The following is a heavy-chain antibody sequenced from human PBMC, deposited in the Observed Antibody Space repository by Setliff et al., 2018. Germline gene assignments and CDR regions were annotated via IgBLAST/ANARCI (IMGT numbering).Heavy chain of an antibody. V-gene: IGHV4-34*12. CDR1: GGSFSGYY. J-gene: IGHJ5*02. CDR2: IIHSGST. Sequence: SETLSLTCAVFGGSFSGYYWSWIRQPPGKRLEWIGEIIHSGSTNYNPSLKSRVTISMDTSKNQFSLKLSSVTAADTAVYYCARYYGSGPLNWFDPWGQGTLVTVSS. CDR3: ARYYGSGPLNWFDP. D-gene: IGHD3-10*01.